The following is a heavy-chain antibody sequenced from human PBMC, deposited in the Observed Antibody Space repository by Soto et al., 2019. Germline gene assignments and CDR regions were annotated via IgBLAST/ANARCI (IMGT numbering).Heavy chain of an antibody. CDR3: ARRERYYGSPGWFDP. V-gene: IGHV4-39*01. Sequence: SETLSLTCSVSGASINNFAYYWCWIRHPPGKGLEWIGTVYYNENTYYNPSLRSRVAISVDTAKNQFSLNLRSVTAADTAVYFCARRERYYGSPGWFDPWGQGTLVTVSS. J-gene: IGHJ5*01. D-gene: IGHD3-10*01. CDR1: GASINNFAYY. CDR2: VYYNENT.